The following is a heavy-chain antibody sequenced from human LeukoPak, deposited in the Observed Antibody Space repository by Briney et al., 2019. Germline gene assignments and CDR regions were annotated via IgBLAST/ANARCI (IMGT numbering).Heavy chain of an antibody. V-gene: IGHV4-59*01. CDR2: IYYSGST. Sequence: SETLSLTCTVSGGSISSYYWSWIRQPPGKGLEWIGYIYYSGSTNYNPSLKSRVTISVDTSKNQFSLKLSSVTAADTAVYYCAMSIAAAGRFDYWGQGTLVTVSS. J-gene: IGHJ4*02. CDR3: AMSIAAAGRFDY. D-gene: IGHD6-13*01. CDR1: GGSISSYY.